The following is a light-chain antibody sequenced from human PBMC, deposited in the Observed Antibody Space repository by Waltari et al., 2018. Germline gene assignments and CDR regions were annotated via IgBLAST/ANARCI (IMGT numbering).Light chain of an antibody. V-gene: IGLV2-8*01. CDR3: SSYAGSNNLV. J-gene: IGLJ1*01. Sequence: QSALTQPPPASGSPGQSVTISCPGTSSAIGGYKYFSWYRQHPGKGPKLLIYEVSKRPSGVPNRFSGSKSGNTASLTVSGLQAEDEADYYCSSYAGSNNLVFGTGTKVTVL. CDR1: SSAIGGYKY. CDR2: EVS.